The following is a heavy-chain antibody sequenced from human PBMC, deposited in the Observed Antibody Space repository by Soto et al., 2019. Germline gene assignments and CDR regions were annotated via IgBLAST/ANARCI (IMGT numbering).Heavy chain of an antibody. V-gene: IGHV3-33*01. CDR3: ARDTFQLLKYYYGMDV. D-gene: IGHD2-2*01. CDR2: IWYDGSNK. J-gene: IGHJ6*02. Sequence: SLRLSCAASGFTFSSYGMHWVRQAPGKGLEWVAVIWYDGSNKYYADSVKGRFTISRDNSKNMLYLQMNSLRAEDTAVYYCARDTFQLLKYYYGMDVWGQGTTVTVSS. CDR1: GFTFSSYG.